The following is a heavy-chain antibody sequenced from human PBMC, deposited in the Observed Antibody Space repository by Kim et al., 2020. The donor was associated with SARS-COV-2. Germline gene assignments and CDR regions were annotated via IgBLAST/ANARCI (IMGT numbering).Heavy chain of an antibody. CDR2: IDRKSDDETT. CDR3: SADEPVAAPKWGF. J-gene: IGHJ4*02. V-gene: IGHV3-15*04. Sequence: GGSLRLSCAASGFTFSNAWMAWVRRAPGKGLEWVGRIDRKSDDETTDYAAPVKGRFTISRGYSKNTLYLQMDSLKTEDTAVYYCSADEPVAAPKWGFWGQGTLVTVSS. D-gene: IGHD6-19*01. CDR1: GFTFSNAW.